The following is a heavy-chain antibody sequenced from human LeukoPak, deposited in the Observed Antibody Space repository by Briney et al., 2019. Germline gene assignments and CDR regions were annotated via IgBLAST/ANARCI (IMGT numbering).Heavy chain of an antibody. V-gene: IGHV3-53*01. D-gene: IGHD1-26*01. Sequence: GGSLRLSCAASGFTVKSNHMSWVRQAPGKGLEWVGVIYAGGNIYYADSVMGRFNISRDNSKNTLYLQMHSLRSEDMAVYFCAREKQGGSYKDYYMDVWGKRATVTVSS. CDR3: AREKQGGSYKDYYMDV. J-gene: IGHJ6*03. CDR1: GFTVKSNH. CDR2: IYAGGNI.